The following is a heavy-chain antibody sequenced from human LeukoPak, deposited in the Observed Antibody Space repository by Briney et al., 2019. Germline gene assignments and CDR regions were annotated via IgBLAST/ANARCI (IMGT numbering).Heavy chain of an antibody. J-gene: IGHJ4*02. D-gene: IGHD5-12*01. CDR2: IYPGDSDT. CDR3: ARQGTIVAGTLGTTFDY. Sequence: LGESLKISCQASGYIFTNYWIGWVRQLPGKGLEWMGIIYPGDSDTKYNPSFQGQVTISADKSINTAYLQWSSLRASDTAMYYCARQGTIVAGTLGTTFDYWGQGTLLTVSS. V-gene: IGHV5-51*01. CDR1: GYIFTNYW.